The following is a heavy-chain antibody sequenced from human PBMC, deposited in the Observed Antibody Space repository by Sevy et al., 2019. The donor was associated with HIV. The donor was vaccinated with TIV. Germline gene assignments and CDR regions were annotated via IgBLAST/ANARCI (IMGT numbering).Heavy chain of an antibody. CDR2: IYYDGNNK. D-gene: IGHD6-19*01. V-gene: IGHV3-33*01. Sequence: GGSLRLSCAASGFTFNTYGMHWVRQAPGKGLEWEALIYYDGNNKVYADSVKGRFTISRDNSKNTLFLQMNSLRAEDTAFYYCARDLGIAVAPDYWGQGTLVTVSS. CDR1: GFTFNTYG. J-gene: IGHJ4*02. CDR3: ARDLGIAVAPDY.